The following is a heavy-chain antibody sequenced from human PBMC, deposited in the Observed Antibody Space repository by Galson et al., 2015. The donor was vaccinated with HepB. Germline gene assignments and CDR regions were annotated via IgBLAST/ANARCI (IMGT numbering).Heavy chain of an antibody. CDR3: AGDPSRLAVAGHLDY. CDR2: MSYDGSEK. Sequence: SLRLSCAASGFTFSSFTMHWVRQAPGKGLESVALMSYDGSEKFYADFVKGRFTISRDNSKNTVYLQMNSLRPEDTAVYFCAGDPSRLAVAGHLDYWGQGTLVTVSS. V-gene: IGHV3-30-3*01. CDR1: GFTFSSFT. J-gene: IGHJ4*02. D-gene: IGHD6-19*01.